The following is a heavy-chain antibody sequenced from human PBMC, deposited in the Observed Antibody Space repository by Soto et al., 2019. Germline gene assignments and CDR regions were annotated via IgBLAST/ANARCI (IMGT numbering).Heavy chain of an antibody. J-gene: IGHJ3*02. V-gene: IGHV3-33*01. CDR2: IWYDGSNK. Sequence: GGSLRLSCAASGFTFSSYGMHWVRQAPGKGLEWVAVIWYDGSNKYYADSVKGRFTISRDNSKNTLYLQMNSLRAEDTAVYYCAREATMIVVEDAFDIWGQGTMVTVS. D-gene: IGHD3-22*01. CDR1: GFTFSSYG. CDR3: AREATMIVVEDAFDI.